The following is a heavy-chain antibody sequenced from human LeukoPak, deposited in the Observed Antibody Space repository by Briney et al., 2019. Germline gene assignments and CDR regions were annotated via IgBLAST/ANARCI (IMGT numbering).Heavy chain of an antibody. V-gene: IGHV3-64*01. J-gene: IGHJ4*02. CDR1: GFTFSSYA. CDR2: ISSNGGST. Sequence: GGSLRLSCAASGFTFSSYAMHWVRQAPGKGLEYVSAISSNGGSTYYANSVKGRFTISRDNSKNTLYLQMGSLRAEDMAVYYCARGNYDYVWGSYCDYWGQRTLVTVSS. CDR3: ARGNYDYVWGSYCDY. D-gene: IGHD3-16*01.